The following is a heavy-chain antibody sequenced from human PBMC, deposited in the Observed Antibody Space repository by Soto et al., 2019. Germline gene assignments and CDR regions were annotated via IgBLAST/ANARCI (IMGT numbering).Heavy chain of an antibody. CDR2: MSYDGSNK. CDR1: GFTFSSYA. D-gene: IGHD5-12*01. CDR3: ARGPSRDGYIYSDY. J-gene: IGHJ4*02. V-gene: IGHV3-30-3*01. Sequence: GGSLRLSCAASGFTFSSYAMHWVRQAPGKGLEWVAVMSYDGSNKYYADSVKGRFTISRDNSKNTLYLQMNSLRAEDTAVYYCARGPSRDGYIYSDYWGQGTLVTVSS.